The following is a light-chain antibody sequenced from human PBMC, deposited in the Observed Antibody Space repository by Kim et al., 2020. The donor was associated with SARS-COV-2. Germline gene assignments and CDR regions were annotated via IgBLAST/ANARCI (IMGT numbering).Light chain of an antibody. Sequence: EILMTQFPATLSVSPGERATLSCRASQSVSSKLAWYQQKPGQAPRLLIYGASIRATDIPARFSGSGSGTEFTLTISSLQSEDFAVYYCQQYNNRPPLTFGGGTKVDIK. J-gene: IGKJ4*01. CDR3: QQYNNRPPLT. CDR1: QSVSSK. V-gene: IGKV3-15*01. CDR2: GAS.